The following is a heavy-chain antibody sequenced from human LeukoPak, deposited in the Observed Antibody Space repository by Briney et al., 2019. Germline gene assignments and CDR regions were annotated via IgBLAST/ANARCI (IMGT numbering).Heavy chain of an antibody. CDR3: ARGYYDILTGPHI. J-gene: IGHJ4*02. CDR2: IYHSGST. V-gene: IGHV4-38-2*01. Sequence: PSETLSLTCAVSGYSISSGYYWGWIRQPPGKGLEWIGSIYHSGSTYYNPSLKSRVTISVDTSKNQFSLKLSSVTAADTAVYYCARGYYDILTGPHIWGQGTLVTVSS. CDR1: GYSISSGYY. D-gene: IGHD3-9*01.